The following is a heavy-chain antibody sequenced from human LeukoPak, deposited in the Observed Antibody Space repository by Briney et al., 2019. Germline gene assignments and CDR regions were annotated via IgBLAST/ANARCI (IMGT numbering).Heavy chain of an antibody. J-gene: IGHJ3*02. D-gene: IGHD1-1*01. CDR2: ISSSSSTI. V-gene: IGHV3-48*01. Sequence: GGSLRLSCAASGFTFSSYSMNWVRQAPGKGLEWVSYISSSSSTIFYADFMRGRFTISRDNAKNSMYLQMDSLRAEDTTVCYCARDQRGNAGTDAFDIWGQGTTVTVSS. CDR1: GFTFSSYS. CDR3: ARDQRGNAGTDAFDI.